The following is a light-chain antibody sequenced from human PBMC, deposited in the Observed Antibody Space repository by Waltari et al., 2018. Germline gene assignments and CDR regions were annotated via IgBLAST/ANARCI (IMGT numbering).Light chain of an antibody. V-gene: IGLV2-14*03. CDR1: TSDIGAYHY. J-gene: IGLJ3*02. Sequence: QSALTQPASVSGSPGQSITISCTGTTSDIGAYHYVASYQQPPGKAPKVVISDVTNPPSGVSNRFSGSKSGNTASLTISGLQAEDEADYYCSSFTSGSTWVFGGGTKLTVL. CDR2: DVT. CDR3: SSFTSGSTWV.